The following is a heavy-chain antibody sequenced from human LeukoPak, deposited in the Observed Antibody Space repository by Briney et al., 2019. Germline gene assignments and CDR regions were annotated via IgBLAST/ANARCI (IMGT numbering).Heavy chain of an antibody. Sequence: GGSLRLSCAASGFTFSKYWMSWVRQAPGRGLEWVAHIKPDGSEKHYVDSVKGRFTLFRDDAKNSVYLQMDSLRVEDTAVYYCARDSARGGPWGQGTPVTVSS. CDR2: IKPDGSEK. D-gene: IGHD5-12*01. J-gene: IGHJ5*02. V-gene: IGHV3-7*01. CDR3: ARDSARGGP. CDR1: GFTFSKYW.